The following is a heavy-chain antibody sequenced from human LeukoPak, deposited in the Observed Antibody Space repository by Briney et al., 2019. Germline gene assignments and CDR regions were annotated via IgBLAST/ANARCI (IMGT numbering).Heavy chain of an antibody. Sequence: GGSLRLSCAASGFTVSSNYMSWVRQAPGKGLEWVSVIYSGGSTYYADSVKGRFTISRDNSKNTLYLQMNSLRAEDTAVYYWARQTRPSSPTPIDVWGKGTTVTVSS. CDR2: IYSGGST. J-gene: IGHJ6*04. CDR3: ARQTRPSSPTPIDV. CDR1: GFTVSSNY. D-gene: IGHD6-13*01. V-gene: IGHV3-53*01.